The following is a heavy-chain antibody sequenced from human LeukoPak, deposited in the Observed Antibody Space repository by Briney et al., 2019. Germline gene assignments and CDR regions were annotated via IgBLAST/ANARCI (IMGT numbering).Heavy chain of an antibody. CDR1: GGSISSYY. J-gene: IGHJ3*02. Sequence: SETLSLTCTVSGGSISSYYWSWIRQPPGKGLEWIGYIYYSGSTSYNPSLKSRVTISVDTSKNQFSLKLSSVTAADTAVYYCAGSTTVTTYAFDIWGQGTMVTVSS. CDR3: AGSTTVTTYAFDI. V-gene: IGHV4-59*01. CDR2: IYYSGST. D-gene: IGHD4-11*01.